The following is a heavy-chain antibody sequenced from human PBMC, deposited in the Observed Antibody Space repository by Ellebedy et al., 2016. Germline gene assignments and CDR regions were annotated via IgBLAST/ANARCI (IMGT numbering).Heavy chain of an antibody. CDR1: GFTFSSYW. D-gene: IGHD1-1*01. V-gene: IGHV3-23*01. J-gene: IGHJ3*01. CDR2: YSGRGDYT. CDR3: VKGKTGNYGGDAFDF. Sequence: GGSLRLSCAASGFTFSSYWMNWVRQASGKGLEWVSGYSGRGDYTYYADSVRGRFTISRDNSKNTVYLQMNSLRVEDTAVYYCVKGKTGNYGGDAFDFWGQGTMVTVSS.